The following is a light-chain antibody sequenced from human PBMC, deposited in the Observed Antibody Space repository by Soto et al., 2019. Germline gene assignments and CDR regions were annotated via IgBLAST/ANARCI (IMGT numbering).Light chain of an antibody. CDR1: QSVLLTSNNKNY. CDR2: WAS. Sequence: DIVMTQSPDSLAVSLGERATINCESSQSVLLTSNNKNYLAWYQQKPGLPPKLLIYWASTRESGVPDRFSGSGSGTDFTLTISSLQAEDVAVYYCQQYYSVPYTFGQGTKLEIK. CDR3: QQYYSVPYT. V-gene: IGKV4-1*01. J-gene: IGKJ2*01.